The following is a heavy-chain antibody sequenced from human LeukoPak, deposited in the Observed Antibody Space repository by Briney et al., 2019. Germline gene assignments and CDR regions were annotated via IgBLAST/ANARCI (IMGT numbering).Heavy chain of an antibody. CDR2: TYYRSKWYN. J-gene: IGHJ6*03. CDR1: GDNVSNNSAA. CDR3: ARTPRVSYDFWSGYLAYYYYYMDV. Sequence: SQTLSLTCAISGDNVSNNSAAWNWIRQSPSRGLEWLGRTYYRSKWYNDYAVSVKSRITINPDTSKNQFSLQLNSVTPEDTAVYYCARTPRVSYDFWSGYLAYYYYYMDVWGKGTTVTVSS. D-gene: IGHD3-3*01. V-gene: IGHV6-1*01.